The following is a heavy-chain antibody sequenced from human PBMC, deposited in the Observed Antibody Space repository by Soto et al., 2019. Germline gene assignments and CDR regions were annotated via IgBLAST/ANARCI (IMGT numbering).Heavy chain of an antibody. CDR1: GFTFSTYA. CDR3: AKAPMDFSTFRTPNWFDP. Sequence: GSLRLSCAASGFTFSTYAMSWVRQAPGKGLEWVSVISGSGGTTYYADSVKGRFTISRDNSKNTVYLQMNSLRAEDTAVYYCAKAPMDFSTFRTPNWFDPWGQGTLVTVSS. D-gene: IGHD3-3*01. V-gene: IGHV3-23*01. CDR2: ISGSGGTT. J-gene: IGHJ5*02.